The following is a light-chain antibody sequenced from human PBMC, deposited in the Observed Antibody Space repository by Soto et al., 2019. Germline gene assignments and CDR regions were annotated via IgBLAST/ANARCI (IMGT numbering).Light chain of an antibody. V-gene: IGKV3-15*01. CDR1: QSVSSN. CDR2: GAS. Sequence: EIVMTQSPATLSVSPGERATLSCRASQSVSSNLAWYQQKPGQAPRLLIYGASTRATGIPARFSGSGSGTELILTISSLQSEDFAVHYCQQYNNWPPWTFGQGTKVEIK. J-gene: IGKJ1*01. CDR3: QQYNNWPPWT.